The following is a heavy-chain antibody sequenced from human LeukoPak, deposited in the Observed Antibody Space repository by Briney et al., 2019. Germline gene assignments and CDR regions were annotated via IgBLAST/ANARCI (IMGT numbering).Heavy chain of an antibody. J-gene: IGHJ4*02. Sequence: GRSLRLSCAASGSTFSSYGMHWFRQAPGKGLEWVAVISYDGSNKYYADSVKGRFTISRDNSKNTLYLQMNSLRAEDTAVYYCAKDMYYDFWSGYYWANDYWGQGTLVTVSS. CDR1: GSTFSSYG. V-gene: IGHV3-30*18. D-gene: IGHD3-3*01. CDR2: ISYDGSNK. CDR3: AKDMYYDFWSGYYWANDY.